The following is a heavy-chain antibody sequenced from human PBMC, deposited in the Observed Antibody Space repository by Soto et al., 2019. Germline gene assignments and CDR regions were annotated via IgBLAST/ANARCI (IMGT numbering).Heavy chain of an antibody. J-gene: IGHJ4*02. CDR2: ISGSGGST. D-gene: IGHD3-22*01. CDR1: GFTFSSYA. V-gene: IGHV3-23*01. Sequence: GGSLRLSCAASGFTFSSYAMSWVRQAPGKGLEWVSAISGSGGSTYYADSVKGRFTISRDNSKNTLYLQMNSLRAGDTAVYYCAKGFAYYYDSSGYYFDYWGQGTLVTVSS. CDR3: AKGFAYYYDSSGYYFDY.